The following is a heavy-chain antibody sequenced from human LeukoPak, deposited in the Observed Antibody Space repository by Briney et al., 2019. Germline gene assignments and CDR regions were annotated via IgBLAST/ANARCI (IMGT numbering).Heavy chain of an antibody. CDR3: ARGGNYDSSGYSSNGMDV. J-gene: IGHJ6*02. CDR2: IIPILGIA. Sequence: SVKVSCKASGYTFTSYDINWVRQTTGQGLEWMGRIIPILGIANYAQKFQGRVTITADKSTSTAYMELSSLRSEDTAVYYCARGGNYDSSGYSSNGMDVWGQGTTVTVSS. CDR1: GYTFTSYD. V-gene: IGHV1-69*04. D-gene: IGHD3-22*01.